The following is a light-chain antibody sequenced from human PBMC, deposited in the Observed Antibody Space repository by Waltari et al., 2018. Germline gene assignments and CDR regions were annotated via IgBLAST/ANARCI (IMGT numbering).Light chain of an antibody. J-gene: IGKJ4*01. CDR3: QQRSNWPS. CDR1: QSVSSY. V-gene: IGKV3-11*01. Sequence: EIVLKQSPATLSLSPGERATLSCRASQSVSSYLAWYQQKPGQAPRLLIYDASNRATCIPARFSGSGSATDFTLTISSLGPEDFAVYYCQQRSNWPSFGGGTKVEIK. CDR2: DAS.